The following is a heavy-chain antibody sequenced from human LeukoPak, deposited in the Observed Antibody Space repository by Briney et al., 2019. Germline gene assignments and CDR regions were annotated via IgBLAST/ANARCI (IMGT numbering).Heavy chain of an antibody. CDR2: ISAYNGNT. V-gene: IGHV1-18*01. CDR1: GYTFTSYG. J-gene: IGHJ6*02. Sequence: RASVKVSCKASGYTFTSYGISWVRQAPAQGREWMGWISAYNGNTNYAQRLQGRGTLTTDTSTSTAYIELRSLRSEDTAVYYPATIAYPASYGMDVWGQRTTVTVSS. D-gene: IGHD3-16*01. CDR3: ATIAYPASYGMDV.